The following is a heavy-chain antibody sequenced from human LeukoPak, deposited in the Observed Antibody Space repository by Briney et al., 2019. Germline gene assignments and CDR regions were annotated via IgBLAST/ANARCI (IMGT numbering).Heavy chain of an antibody. V-gene: IGHV3-33*01. CDR3: ARDQWGNGWSGSFDS. CDR1: GFTFSNYA. J-gene: IGHJ4*02. CDR2: FWYDGTNK. Sequence: GGSLRLSCAASGFTFSNYALHWVRQAPGKGLEWVAVFWYDGTNKYYTDSVKGRFTISGDNSKNTLYLQMNSLRAEDTAVYYCARDQWGNGWSGSFDSWGQGTLVTVSS. D-gene: IGHD6-19*01.